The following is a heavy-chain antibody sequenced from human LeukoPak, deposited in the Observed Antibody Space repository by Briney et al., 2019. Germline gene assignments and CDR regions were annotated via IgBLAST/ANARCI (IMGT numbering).Heavy chain of an antibody. CDR2: ISSSSSYI. J-gene: IGHJ4*02. V-gene: IGHV3-21*01. CDR1: GFTFSSYS. CDR3: ARGPAIYYFDY. Sequence: GGSLRLSCAASGFTFSSYSMNWVRQAPGKGLEWVSSISSSSSYIYYADSVKGRFTISRDNAKNSLYLQMNSLRAEDTAVYYCARGPAIYYFDYWGQGTLVTASS.